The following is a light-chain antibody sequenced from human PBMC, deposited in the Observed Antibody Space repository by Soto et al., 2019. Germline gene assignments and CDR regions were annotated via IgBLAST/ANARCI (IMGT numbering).Light chain of an antibody. Sequence: DIQMTQSPSSLSASVGDRVTITCRASQSISSYLNWYQQKPGKAPKLLIYAASSLQSGVPSRFSGSVSGTDFTLTISSLQPEDFATYYCLQCYSTVWTFGQGTKLEIK. J-gene: IGKJ2*02. CDR3: LQCYSTVWT. CDR2: AAS. CDR1: QSISSY. V-gene: IGKV1-39*01.